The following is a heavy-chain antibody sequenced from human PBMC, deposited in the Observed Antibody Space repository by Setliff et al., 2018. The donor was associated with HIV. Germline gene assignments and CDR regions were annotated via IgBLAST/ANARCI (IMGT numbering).Heavy chain of an antibody. V-gene: IGHV3-23*01. CDR3: VFRLSNCANDCSAGS. J-gene: IGHJ5*02. Sequence: LSLTCAASGFTFSSYAMNWVRQAPGKGLEWVSAIHAGPGDTYYADFVKGRFTISRDNSKNSLYLQMNSLRAEDTALYFCVFRLSNCANDCSAGSWGQGTLVTVSS. D-gene: IGHD2-21*02. CDR2: IHAGPGDT. CDR1: GFTFSSYA.